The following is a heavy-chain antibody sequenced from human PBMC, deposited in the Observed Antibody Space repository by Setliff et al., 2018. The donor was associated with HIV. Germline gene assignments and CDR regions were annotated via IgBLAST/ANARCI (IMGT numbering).Heavy chain of an antibody. V-gene: IGHV4-38-2*01. Sequence: SETLSLTCAVSGSSISNGYYWGWIRQPPGKELEWIGSIYHSGSTYYNPSLKSRVTISVDTSKNQFSLRLSSVTAADTAVYPCARRNSGWYDAFYIWGQGTMVTVSS. CDR2: IYHSGST. CDR3: ARRNSGWYDAFYI. CDR1: GSSISNGYY. J-gene: IGHJ3*02. D-gene: IGHD6-19*01.